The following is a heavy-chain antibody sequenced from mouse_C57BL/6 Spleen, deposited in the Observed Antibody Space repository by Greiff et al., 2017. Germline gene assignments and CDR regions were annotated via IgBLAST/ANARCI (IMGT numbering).Heavy chain of an antibody. V-gene: IGHV1-64*01. CDR3: ARSGDSSGYGDYAMDY. J-gene: IGHJ4*01. CDR2: IHPNSGST. D-gene: IGHD3-2*02. CDR1: GYTFTSYW. Sequence: QVQLQQPGAELVKPGASVKLSCKASGYTFTSYWMHWVKQRPGQGLEWIGMIHPNSGSTNYNEKFKSKATLTVDKSSSTAYMQLSSLTSEDSAVYYCARSGDSSGYGDYAMDYWGQGTSVTVSS.